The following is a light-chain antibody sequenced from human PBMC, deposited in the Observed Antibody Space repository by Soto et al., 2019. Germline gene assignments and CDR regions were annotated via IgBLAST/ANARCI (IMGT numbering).Light chain of an antibody. Sequence: DIQMTQSPSTLSASVGGRVTITCRASQSIGGWLAWYQQKPGKAPDLLIYKASSLASGVPSRFSGSGSGTEFTLTISSLQPDDFATYYCQHYNSYPLTFGGGTKVEIK. CDR1: QSIGGW. CDR3: QHYNSYPLT. J-gene: IGKJ4*01. V-gene: IGKV1-5*03. CDR2: KAS.